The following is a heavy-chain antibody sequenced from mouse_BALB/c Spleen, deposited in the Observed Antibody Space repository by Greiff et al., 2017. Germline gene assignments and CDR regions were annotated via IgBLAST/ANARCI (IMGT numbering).Heavy chain of an antibody. D-gene: IGHD1-1*01. CDR3: SAFDGSRRAY. V-gene: IGHV14-4*02. CDR1: GYNITDDY. J-gene: IGHJ3*01. CDR2: INPENGDT. Sequence: VQLQQSGAELVRPGASVKLSCTASGYNITDDYMHWVKQRPEQGLVWIGWINPENGDTEYPPKFQGKATMTADTSTNTAFLQLSIMTSEDTAVYCSSAFDGSRRAYWGQGTLVTVSA.